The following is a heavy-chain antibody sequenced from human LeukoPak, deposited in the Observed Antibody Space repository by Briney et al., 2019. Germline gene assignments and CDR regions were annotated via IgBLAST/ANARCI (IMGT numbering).Heavy chain of an antibody. CDR3: ARPSFRTGSYFDH. CDR1: GFTFTDTY. J-gene: IGHJ4*02. Sequence: GGSLRLSCAVSGFTFTDTYMTWIRQAPGKGLESLSYISPSGTDISYADSVKGRFTISRDNAKNSPYLQMNSLRAEDTGVYYCARPSFRTGSYFDHWGQGTLVTVSS. CDR2: ISPSGTDI. D-gene: IGHD3/OR15-3a*01. V-gene: IGHV3-11*04.